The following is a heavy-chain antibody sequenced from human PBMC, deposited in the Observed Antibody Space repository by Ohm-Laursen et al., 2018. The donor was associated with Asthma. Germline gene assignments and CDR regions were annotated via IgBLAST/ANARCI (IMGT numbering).Heavy chain of an antibody. D-gene: IGHD3-22*01. CDR3: ARGTFYYESTGYYFFDH. CDR1: GDPISSGNNY. Sequence: SQTLSLTCPVSGDPISSGNNYWSWIRQHPGKGLEWIGYIYYSGITYSNPSLRSRVSISVDTSKNQFSLKLSPVTAADTAVYYCARGTFYYESTGYYFFDHWGQGALVTVSS. CDR2: IYYSGIT. V-gene: IGHV4-31*03. J-gene: IGHJ4*02.